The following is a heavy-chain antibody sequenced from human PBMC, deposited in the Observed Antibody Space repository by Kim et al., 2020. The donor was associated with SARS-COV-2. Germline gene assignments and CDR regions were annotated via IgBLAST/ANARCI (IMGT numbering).Heavy chain of an antibody. Sequence: DSVKGRFTISRDNAKNSLYLQMNSLRAEDTAVYYCAGGGLLYSQPYYFDYWGQGTLVTVSS. J-gene: IGHJ4*02. CDR3: AGGGLLYSQPYYFDY. V-gene: IGHV3-7*04. D-gene: IGHD2-2*02.